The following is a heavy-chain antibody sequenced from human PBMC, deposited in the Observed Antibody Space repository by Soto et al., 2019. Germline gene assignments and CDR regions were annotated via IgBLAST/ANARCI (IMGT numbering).Heavy chain of an antibody. CDR3: ARDRSNSPDYFDY. Sequence: PSETLSLTCTFSCGSIISDDYYWSWIRQPPGKGLEWIGYIYYSGSASYNPSLKSRLTISLDTSKNQFSLKLSSVSAADTAVYYCARDRSNSPDYFDYWGQGTLVTAPQ. V-gene: IGHV4-30-4*01. CDR1: CGSIISDDYY. CDR2: IYYSGSA. D-gene: IGHD6-6*01. J-gene: IGHJ4*02.